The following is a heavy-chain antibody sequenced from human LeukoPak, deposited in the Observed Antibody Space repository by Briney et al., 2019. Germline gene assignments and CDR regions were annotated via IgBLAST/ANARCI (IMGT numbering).Heavy chain of an antibody. CDR3: ARDKLWLSSLYYYYMDV. J-gene: IGHJ6*03. CDR1: GFTFSSYS. V-gene: IGHV3-48*01. CDR2: ISSSSSTI. Sequence: PGGSLRLSCAASGFTFSSYSMNWVRQAPGKGLEWVSYISSSSSTIYYADSVKGRFTFSRDNAKNSLYLQMNSLRAEDTAVYYCARDKLWLSSLYYYYMDVWGKGTTVTVSS. D-gene: IGHD6-19*01.